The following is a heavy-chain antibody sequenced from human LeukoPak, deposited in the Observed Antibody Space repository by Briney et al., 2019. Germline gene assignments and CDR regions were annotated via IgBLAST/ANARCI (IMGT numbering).Heavy chain of an antibody. D-gene: IGHD6-19*01. V-gene: IGHV3-33*06. J-gene: IGHJ1*01. CDR3: AKDLYSGIAVAGTLQH. CDR1: GFTFNSYG. Sequence: PGRSLRLSCAASGFTFNSYGMHWVRQAPGKGLEWVAVIWYDGSNKYYADSVKGRFTISRDNSKNTLYLQMNSLRAEDTAVYYCAKDLYSGIAVAGTLQHWGQGTLVTVSS. CDR2: IWYDGSNK.